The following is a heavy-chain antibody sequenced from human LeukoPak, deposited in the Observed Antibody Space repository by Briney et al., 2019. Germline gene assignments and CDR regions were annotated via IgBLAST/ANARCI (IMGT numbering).Heavy chain of an antibody. J-gene: IGHJ4*02. CDR2: INHSGST. V-gene: IGHV4-34*01. CDR1: GGSFSGYY. CDR3: ARRLVGSGYLRDFDY. Sequence: SETLSLTCAVYGGSFSGYYWSLVRQPPGKGLEWVGEINHSGSTNYNPSLKSRVTISVDTSKNQFSLKLSSVTAADTAVYYCARRLVGSGYLRDFDYWGQGTLVTVSS. D-gene: IGHD3-22*01.